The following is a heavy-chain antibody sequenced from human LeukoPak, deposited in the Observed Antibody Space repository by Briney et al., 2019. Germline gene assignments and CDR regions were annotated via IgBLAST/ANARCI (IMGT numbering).Heavy chain of an antibody. CDR1: GFTFSTYR. CDR2: IKQDGSEK. V-gene: IGHV3-7*01. D-gene: IGHD6-6*01. Sequence: GGSLRLSCAASGFTFSTYRMSWVRQAPGKGLEWVANIKQDGSEKHYVDSVKGRFTISRDNAKNSLYLQMSSLRAEDTAVYYCASEESGYSSSSVDYWGQGTLVTVSS. J-gene: IGHJ4*02. CDR3: ASEESGYSSSSVDY.